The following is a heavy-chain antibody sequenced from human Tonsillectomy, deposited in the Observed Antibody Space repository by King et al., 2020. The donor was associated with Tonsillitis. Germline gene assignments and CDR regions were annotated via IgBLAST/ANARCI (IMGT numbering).Heavy chain of an antibody. CDR1: GFTFSDYG. V-gene: IGHV3-30*03. Sequence: VQLVESGGGVVQPGRSLRLSCAASGFTFSDYGIHWVRQAPGKGLEWVEVISYDGSNQYYADSVEGRFTISRDNSKNTLSLQMNSLRTEDTAVYYCARLYNSSNYWGQGTLVTVSS. D-gene: IGHD6-6*01. CDR2: ISYDGSNQ. CDR3: ARLYNSSNY. J-gene: IGHJ4*02.